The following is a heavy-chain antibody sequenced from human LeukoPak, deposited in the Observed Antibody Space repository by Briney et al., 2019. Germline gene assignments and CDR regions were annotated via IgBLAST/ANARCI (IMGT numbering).Heavy chain of an antibody. CDR1: GGSISSSSYY. Sequence: SETLSLTCTVSGGSISSSSYYWGWIRQPPGKGLEWIGSIYYSGSTYYKPSLKSRVTISVDTSKNQFSLKLSSVTAADTAVYYCARVSTDGYSSIGGDYWGQGTLVTVSS. J-gene: IGHJ4*02. V-gene: IGHV4-39*01. CDR3: ARVSTDGYSSIGGDY. CDR2: IYYSGST. D-gene: IGHD6-13*01.